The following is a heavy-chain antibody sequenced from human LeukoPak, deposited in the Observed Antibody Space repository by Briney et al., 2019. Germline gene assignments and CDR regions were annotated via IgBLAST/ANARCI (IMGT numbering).Heavy chain of an antibody. Sequence: SETLSLTCAVYGGSFSGYYWSWIRQPPGKGLEWIGYIYYSGSTNYNPSLKSRVTISVDTSKNQFSLKLSSVTAADTAVYYCACWDCSSTSCYPGYWGQGTLVTVSS. CDR1: GGSFSGYY. CDR2: IYYSGST. CDR3: ACWDCSSTSCYPGY. D-gene: IGHD2-2*01. V-gene: IGHV4-59*01. J-gene: IGHJ4*02.